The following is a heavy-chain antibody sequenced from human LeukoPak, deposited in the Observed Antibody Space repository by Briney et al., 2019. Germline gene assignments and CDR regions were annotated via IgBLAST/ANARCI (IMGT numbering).Heavy chain of an antibody. Sequence: GGSLRLSCATSGFAFSSYDMHWVRQAPGKGLEWVAFIRYDGSAKYYADSVKGRFVISRDNSRNTLYLQMNSLRVEDTALYYCAKITGLSPGAFDYWGQGTLVTVSS. J-gene: IGHJ4*02. CDR3: AKITGLSPGAFDY. CDR1: GFAFSSYD. CDR2: IRYDGSAK. D-gene: IGHD3-16*01. V-gene: IGHV3-30*02.